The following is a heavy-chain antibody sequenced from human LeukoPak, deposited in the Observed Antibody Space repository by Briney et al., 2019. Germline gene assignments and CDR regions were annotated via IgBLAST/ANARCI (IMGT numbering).Heavy chain of an antibody. CDR1: GGCISSYY. CDR2: IYYSGST. V-gene: IGHV4-59*01. Sequence: SETLSLTCTVSGGCISSYYWSWIRQPPGKGLEWIGYIYYSGSTNYNPSLKSRVTISVDTSKNQFSLKLSSVTAADTAVYYCARGFNAFDIWGQGTMVTVSS. CDR3: ARGFNAFDI. J-gene: IGHJ3*02.